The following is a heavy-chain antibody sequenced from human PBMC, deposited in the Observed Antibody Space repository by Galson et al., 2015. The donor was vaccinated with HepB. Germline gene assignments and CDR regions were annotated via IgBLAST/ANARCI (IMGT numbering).Heavy chain of an antibody. V-gene: IGHV4-4*02. D-gene: IGHD6-6*01. CDR1: GGSISSSNW. CDR3: ARDSSSGGEYFQH. J-gene: IGHJ1*01. Sequence: LSLTCAVSGGSISSSNWWSWVRQPPGKGLEWIGEIYHSGSTNYNPSLKSRVTISVDKSKNQFSLKLSSVTAADTAVYYCARDSSSGGEYFQHWGQGTLVTVSS. CDR2: IYHSGST.